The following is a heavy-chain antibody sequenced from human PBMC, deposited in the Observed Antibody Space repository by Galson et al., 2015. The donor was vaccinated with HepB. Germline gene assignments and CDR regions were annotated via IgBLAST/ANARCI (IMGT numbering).Heavy chain of an antibody. CDR3: ARGGGATNDY. Sequence: SLRLSCAASGFTFSSYAMHWVRQAPGKGLEWVAVISYDGSNKYYADSVKGRFTISRDNSKNTLYLQMNSLRAEDTAVYYCARGGGATNDYWGQGTLVTVSS. V-gene: IGHV3-30*04. CDR2: ISYDGSNK. CDR1: GFTFSSYA. D-gene: IGHD5-12*01. J-gene: IGHJ4*02.